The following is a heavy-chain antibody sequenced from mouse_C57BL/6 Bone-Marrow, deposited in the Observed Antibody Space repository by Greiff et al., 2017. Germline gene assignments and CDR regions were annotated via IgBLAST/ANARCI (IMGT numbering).Heavy chain of an antibody. CDR2: IWSDGST. Sequence: VKLVESGPGLVAPSQSLSITCTVSGFSLTSYGVHWVRQPPGKGLEWLVVIWSDGSTTYNSALKSRLSISKDNSKSQVFLKMNSLQTDDTAMYYCARHQIYDYDVGGYYAMDYWGQGTSVTVSS. CDR3: ARHQIYDYDVGGYYAMDY. CDR1: GFSLTSYG. D-gene: IGHD2-4*01. J-gene: IGHJ4*01. V-gene: IGHV2-6-1*01.